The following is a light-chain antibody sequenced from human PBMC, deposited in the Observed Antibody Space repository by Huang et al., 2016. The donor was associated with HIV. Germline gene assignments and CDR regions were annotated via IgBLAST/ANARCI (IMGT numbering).Light chain of an antibody. J-gene: IGKJ2*01. CDR1: QGISSY. Sequence: IQLTQSPSSLSASVGDRVTITCRASQGISSYLPWYQQKPGKAPKLLIYAASTLQSGGPSRFSGSGSGTDFTLTISSLQPEDCATYYCQQLNSYPHTFGQGTKLEIK. CDR2: AAS. V-gene: IGKV1-9*01. CDR3: QQLNSYPHT.